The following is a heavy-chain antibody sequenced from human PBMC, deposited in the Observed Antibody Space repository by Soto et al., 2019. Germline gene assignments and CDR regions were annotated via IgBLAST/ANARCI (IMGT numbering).Heavy chain of an antibody. CDR3: ARDGIYDSCRSYRRYYYYGMDV. Sequence: HPGWSLRLSCAASGFTFSSYAMHWVRQAPGKGLEWVAVISYDGSNKYYADSVKGRFTISRDNSKNTLYLQMNSLRAEDTAVYYCARDGIYDSCRSYRRYYYYGMDVWGQGTPVTVSS. V-gene: IGHV3-30-3*01. J-gene: IGHJ6*02. D-gene: IGHD3-22*01. CDR1: GFTFSSYA. CDR2: ISYDGSNK.